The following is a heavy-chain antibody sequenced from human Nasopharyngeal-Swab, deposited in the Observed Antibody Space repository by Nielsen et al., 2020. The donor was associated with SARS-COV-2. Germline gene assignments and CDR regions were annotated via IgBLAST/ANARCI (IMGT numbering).Heavy chain of an antibody. V-gene: IGHV1-8*01. CDR1: GYTFTSYD. CDR3: ARERWELRYYGMDV. Sequence: ASVKVSCKASGYTFTSYDINWVRQATGQGLEWMGWMNPNSGNTGYAQKFQGRVTMTRNTSISTAYMELSSLRSEDTAVYYCARERWELRYYGMDVWGQGTTVTVSS. CDR2: MNPNSGNT. D-gene: IGHD1-26*01. J-gene: IGHJ6*02.